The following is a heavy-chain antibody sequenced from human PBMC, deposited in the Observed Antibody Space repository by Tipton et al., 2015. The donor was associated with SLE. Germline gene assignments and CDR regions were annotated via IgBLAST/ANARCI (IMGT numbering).Heavy chain of an antibody. V-gene: IGHV4-59*01. CDR2: IYYSGST. CDR3: ARDRYHYSGMDV. CDR1: GGSISTYY. J-gene: IGHJ6*02. Sequence: GLVKPSETLSLTCAVSGGSISTYYWTWMRQPPGKGLEWIGNIYYSGSTNYNPSLKSRLTILIDTSKYQFSLRLNSVTAADTAVYYCARDRYHYSGMDVWGQGTTVTVSS.